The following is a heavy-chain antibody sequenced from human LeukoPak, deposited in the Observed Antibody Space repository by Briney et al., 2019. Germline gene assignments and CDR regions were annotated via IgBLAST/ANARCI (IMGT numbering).Heavy chain of an antibody. Sequence: GGSLRLSCAASGFTFSSYSMNWVRQAPGKGLEWVSSISSSRSYIYYADSVKGRFTISRDNAKNSLYLQMNSLRAEDTAVYYCARDWDCSSTSCPNWFDPWGQGTLVTVSS. CDR2: ISSSRSYI. J-gene: IGHJ5*02. CDR1: GFTFSSYS. V-gene: IGHV3-21*01. D-gene: IGHD2-2*01. CDR3: ARDWDCSSTSCPNWFDP.